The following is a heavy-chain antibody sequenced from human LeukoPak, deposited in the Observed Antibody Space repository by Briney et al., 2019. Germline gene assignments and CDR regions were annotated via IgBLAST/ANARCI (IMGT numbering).Heavy chain of an antibody. D-gene: IGHD6-19*01. CDR2: ISSSSSYI. V-gene: IGHV3-21*01. CDR1: GFTFSSYS. J-gene: IGHJ3*02. Sequence: GGSLRLSCAASGFTFSSYSMNWVRQAPGKGLEWVSSISSSSSYIYYADSVKGRFTISRDNAKNSLYLQMNSLRAEDTAVYYCARTTIAVAGDYDAFDIWGQGTMVTVSS. CDR3: ARTTIAVAGDYDAFDI.